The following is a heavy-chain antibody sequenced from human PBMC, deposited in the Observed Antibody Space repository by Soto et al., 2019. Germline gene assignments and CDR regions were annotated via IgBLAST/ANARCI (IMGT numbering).Heavy chain of an antibody. CDR2: IYYSGRT. Sequence: LSLTCTVSGGSISSGGYYWRWIRQHPGKGLEWIGYIYYSGRTYYNPSLKSRVTISVDTSKNQFSLKLSSVTAADTDVYYCARAGMNYDKEDAFDISGQVKMVTF. V-gene: IGHV4-31*03. J-gene: IGHJ3*02. D-gene: IGHD1-7*01. CDR1: GGSISSGGYY. CDR3: ARAGMNYDKEDAFDI.